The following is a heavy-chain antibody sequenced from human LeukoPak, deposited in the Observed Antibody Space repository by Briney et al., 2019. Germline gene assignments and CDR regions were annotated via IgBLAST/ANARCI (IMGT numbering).Heavy chain of an antibody. D-gene: IGHD1-26*01. J-gene: IGHJ3*02. Sequence: GGSLRLSCAASGFTFSSYWMSWVRQAPGKGLEWVANIKQDGSEKYYVDSVKGRFTISRDNAKNSLYLQMNSLRAEDTAVYYCAAHSGSYYEFAFDIWGQGTMVTVSS. V-gene: IGHV3-7*01. CDR1: GFTFSSYW. CDR2: IKQDGSEK. CDR3: AAHSGSYYEFAFDI.